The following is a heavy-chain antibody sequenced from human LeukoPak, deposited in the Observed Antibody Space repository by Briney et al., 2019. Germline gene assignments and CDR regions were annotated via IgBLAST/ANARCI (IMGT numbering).Heavy chain of an antibody. V-gene: IGHV3-48*03. D-gene: IGHD3-9*01. Sequence: EGSLRLSCAASGFTFSSYEMNWVRQAPGKGLEWVSYISSSSSTIYYADSVKGRFTISRDNAKNSLYLQMNSLRAEDTAVYYCARVGIFHQLVFDPWGQGTLVTVSS. CDR1: GFTFSSYE. J-gene: IGHJ5*02. CDR2: ISSSSSTI. CDR3: ARVGIFHQLVFDP.